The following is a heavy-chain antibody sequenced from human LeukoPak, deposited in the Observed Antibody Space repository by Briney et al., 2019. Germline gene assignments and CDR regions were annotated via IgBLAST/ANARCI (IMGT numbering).Heavy chain of an antibody. V-gene: IGHV5-51*01. CDR3: ARQVGSAFARTKYFDL. J-gene: IGHJ2*01. Sequence: GGSLKISCRGPPYSFTSYWIARGRPMPGKGLEGVGVIYPGDSDTRYSPSFQGQVTISADKSTSFAYLQWSSLKASDTGIYYCARQVGSAFARTKYFDLWGRGTLVTVSS. D-gene: IGHD1-1*01. CDR1: PYSFTSYW. CDR2: IYPGDSDT.